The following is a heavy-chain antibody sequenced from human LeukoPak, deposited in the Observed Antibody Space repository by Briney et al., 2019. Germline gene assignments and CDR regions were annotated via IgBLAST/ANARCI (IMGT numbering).Heavy chain of an antibody. J-gene: IGHJ4*02. D-gene: IGHD2-2*01. CDR1: GFTFSSYA. CDR3: AKDPRPNTNVVVPAAIED. V-gene: IGHV3-23*01. CDR2: ISGSGGST. Sequence: GGSLRLSCAASGFTFSSYAMSWVRQAPGKGLEWVSAISGSGGSTYYADSVKGRFTISRDNSKNTLYLQMNSLRAEDTAVYYCAKDPRPNTNVVVPAAIEDWGQGTLVTVSS.